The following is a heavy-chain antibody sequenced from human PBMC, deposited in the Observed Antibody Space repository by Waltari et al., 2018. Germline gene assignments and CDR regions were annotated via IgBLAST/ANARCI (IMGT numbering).Heavy chain of an antibody. V-gene: IGHV4-4*02. Sequence: QLQLQESGPGLVKPSGTLSPTCTVSGDSLRSNNWWSWVRQPPEKGLEWIGQSHRSGRTNYNPSLESRVSISLDTANKQLSLKVTSTTAADTAVYYCARDRGRGLYLDSWGQGILVTVSP. D-gene: IGHD2-15*01. CDR1: GDSLRSNNW. J-gene: IGHJ4*02. CDR3: ARDRGRGLYLDS. CDR2: SHRSGRT.